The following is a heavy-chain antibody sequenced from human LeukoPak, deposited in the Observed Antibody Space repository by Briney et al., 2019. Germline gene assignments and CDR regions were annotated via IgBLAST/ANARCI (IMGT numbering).Heavy chain of an antibody. D-gene: IGHD3-22*01. V-gene: IGHV3-66*01. CDR3: AKGFYDNSASGVFDI. J-gene: IGHJ3*02. Sequence: PGGSLRLSCAASGFTVSSNYMSWVRQAPGKGLEWVSVIYSGGSTYYADSVKGRFTFSRDNSKNTLYLQMNSLRAEDTAVYYCAKGFYDNSASGVFDIWGQGTMVTVSS. CDR2: IYSGGST. CDR1: GFTVSSNY.